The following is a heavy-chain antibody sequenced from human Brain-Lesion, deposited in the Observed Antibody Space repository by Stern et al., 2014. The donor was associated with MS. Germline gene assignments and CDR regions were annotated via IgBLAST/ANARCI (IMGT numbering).Heavy chain of an antibody. CDR1: WINFSSYW. D-gene: IGHD3-16*01. CDR2: IDRDGSDT. J-gene: IGHJ4*02. Sequence: EVQLVESGGGLVQPGGSLRLSWAPSWINFSSYWIPSVRPFPAWGLFWVSQIDRDGSDTSYADSVKGRFSISRDNIRNMLYLRMTSLRAEDTAVYYCARGVGDYWGQGARVTVSS. V-gene: IGHV3-74*02. CDR3: ARGVGDY.